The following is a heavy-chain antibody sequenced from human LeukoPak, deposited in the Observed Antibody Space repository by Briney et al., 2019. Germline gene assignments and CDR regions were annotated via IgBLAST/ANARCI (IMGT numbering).Heavy chain of an antibody. CDR2: MKEDGTEI. J-gene: IGHJ4*02. Sequence: GGSLRLSCVVSGFTFSWSTMTWVRQAPGTGPEWVAKMKEDGTEIHYVDSVKGQFTISRDNAKNSLYLEMNSLRVEDTAVYYCATGGAPGGRFENWGQGMLVTVSS. CDR1: GFTFSWST. CDR3: ATGGAPGGRFEN. V-gene: IGHV3-7*01. D-gene: IGHD1-26*01.